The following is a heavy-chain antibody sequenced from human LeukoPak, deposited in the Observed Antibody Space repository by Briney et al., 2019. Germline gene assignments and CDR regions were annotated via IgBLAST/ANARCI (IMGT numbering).Heavy chain of an antibody. V-gene: IGHV7-4-1*02. CDR2: INTNTGNP. CDR3: ARGGTATDTIYYYYYYMDV. Sequence: ASVKLSCKASGYTFTSYAMNWVRQAPGQGLERMGWINTNTGNPTYAQGFTGRFVFSLDTSVSTAYLQISSLKAEGTAVYYCARGGTATDTIYYYYYYMDVWGKGTTVTVSS. CDR1: GYTFTSYA. D-gene: IGHD5-18*01. J-gene: IGHJ6*03.